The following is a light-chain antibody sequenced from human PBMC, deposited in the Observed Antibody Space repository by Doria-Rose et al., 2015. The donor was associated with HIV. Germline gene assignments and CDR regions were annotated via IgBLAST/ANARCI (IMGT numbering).Light chain of an antibody. CDR3: QQSCSSPHT. Sequence: DIQMTQSPSSLSASVGDRVTIPCRASQSISSYLNWYQHKPGKAPKLLIYASSGLQSGVPSRCSGSGSGTDFTLTISRLQAEDFATYYCQQSCSSPHTVGGGTKVEI. J-gene: IGKJ4*02. V-gene: IGKV1-39*01. CDR2: ASS. CDR1: QSISSY.